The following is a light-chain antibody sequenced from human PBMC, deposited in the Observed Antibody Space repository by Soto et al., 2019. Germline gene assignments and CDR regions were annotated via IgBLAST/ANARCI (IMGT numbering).Light chain of an antibody. Sequence: QSALTQPASVSGSPEQSITISCTGTSSDVRRYNLVSWYKQHPGKAPKVMIYEATKRPSGVSNRFSGSKSGNTASLTISGLQAEDEADYYCCAYAGSGTVVFGGGTKLTVL. CDR3: CAYAGSGTVV. CDR2: EAT. CDR1: SSDVRRYNL. V-gene: IGLV2-23*01. J-gene: IGLJ3*02.